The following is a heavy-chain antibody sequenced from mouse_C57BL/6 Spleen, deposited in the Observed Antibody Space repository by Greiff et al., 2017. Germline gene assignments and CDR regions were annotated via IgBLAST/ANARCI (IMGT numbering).Heavy chain of an antibody. Sequence: EVKLMESGGGLVQPGGSMKLSCVASGFTFSNYWMNWVRQSPEKGLEWVAQIRLKSDNYATHYAESVKGRFTISRDDSKSSVYLQMNNLRAEDTGIYYCTEGDYDGAMDYWGQGTSVTVSS. CDR3: TEGDYDGAMDY. V-gene: IGHV6-3*01. CDR1: GFTFSNYW. J-gene: IGHJ4*01. D-gene: IGHD2-4*01. CDR2: IRLKSDNYAT.